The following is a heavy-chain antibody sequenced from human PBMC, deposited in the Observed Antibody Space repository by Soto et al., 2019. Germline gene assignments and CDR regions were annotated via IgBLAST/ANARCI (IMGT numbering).Heavy chain of an antibody. CDR1: GVTFSSYA. J-gene: IGHJ4*02. CDR2: ISGSGGST. D-gene: IGHD5-12*01. V-gene: IGHV3-23*01. Sequence: GGSPRLSCAASGVTFSSYAMSWVRQAPGKGLEWVSAISGSGGSTYYADSVKGRFTISRDNSKNTLYLQMNSLRAEDTAVYYCAKDGEYSGYGTPYWGQGTLVTVSS. CDR3: AKDGEYSGYGTPY.